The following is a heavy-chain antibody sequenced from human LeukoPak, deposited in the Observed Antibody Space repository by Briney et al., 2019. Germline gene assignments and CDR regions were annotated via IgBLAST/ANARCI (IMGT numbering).Heavy chain of an antibody. CDR1: GYTFTSYD. CDR2: MNPNSGNT. J-gene: IGHJ6*02. D-gene: IGHD3-10*01. V-gene: IGHV1-8*01. Sequence: VASVKVSCKASGYTFTSYDINWVRQATGQGLEWMGWMNPNSGNTSYAQKFQGRVTMTRNTPISTAYMELSGLRSEDTAVYYCAREESGGLSWGMDDWGQGTTVTVSS. CDR3: AREESGGLSWGMDD.